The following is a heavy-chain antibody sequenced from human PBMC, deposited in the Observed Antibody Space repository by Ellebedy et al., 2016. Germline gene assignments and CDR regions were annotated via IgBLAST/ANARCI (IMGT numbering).Heavy chain of an antibody. CDR2: ITGSGDRT. V-gene: IGHV3-23*01. D-gene: IGHD6-19*01. J-gene: IGHJ4*02. CDR1: GFSFSSYA. CDR3: AKCRHINGCLLDY. Sequence: GESLKISCAASGFSFSSYAMSWVRQAPGKGPEWVSTITGSGDRTNYEDSVKGRFTISRDSSKNTLYLDMDSLRAEDTAIYYCAKCRHINGCLLDYWGQGTLVTVSS.